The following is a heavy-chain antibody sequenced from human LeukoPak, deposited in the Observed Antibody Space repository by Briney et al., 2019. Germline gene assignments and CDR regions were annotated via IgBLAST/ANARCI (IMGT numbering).Heavy chain of an antibody. D-gene: IGHD3-22*01. J-gene: IGHJ6*02. CDR1: GFTFSSYV. Sequence: GGSLRLSCAASGFTFSSYVMSWVRQAPGKGLEWVSSISNSGGSTYYADSVGGRFTISRDNAKNSLYLQMNSLRDEDTAVYFCARRPYSDTSGRLSDVWGQGTTVTVSS. V-gene: IGHV3-48*02. CDR2: ISNSGGST. CDR3: ARRPYSDTSGRLSDV.